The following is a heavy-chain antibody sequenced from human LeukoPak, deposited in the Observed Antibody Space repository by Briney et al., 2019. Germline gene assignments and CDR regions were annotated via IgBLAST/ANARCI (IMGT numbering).Heavy chain of an antibody. Sequence: ASVKVSCKASGYTFTSYGISWVQQAPGQGLEWMGWISAYNGNTNYAQKLQGRVTMTTDTSTSTAYMELRSLRSDDTAVYYCARDPLPYGQGPARYYYGMDVWGQGTTVTVSS. D-gene: IGHD3-16*01. CDR2: ISAYNGNT. V-gene: IGHV1-18*01. CDR3: ARDPLPYGQGPARYYYGMDV. CDR1: GYTFTSYG. J-gene: IGHJ6*02.